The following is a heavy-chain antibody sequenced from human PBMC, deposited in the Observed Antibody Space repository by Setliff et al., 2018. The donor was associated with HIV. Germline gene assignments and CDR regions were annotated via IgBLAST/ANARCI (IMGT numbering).Heavy chain of an antibody. Sequence: GGSLRLSCAASGLTFSSHWMHWVRQAPGKGLVWVSYIDNDASHTTYADSVKGRFTISRDNAKKSMYLQMNSLRGEDTAVYYCARAMNHYGSGTFEYYYYMDVWGKGTTVTVSS. V-gene: IGHV3-74*01. CDR2: IDNDASHT. CDR3: ARAMNHYGSGTFEYYYYMDV. J-gene: IGHJ6*03. CDR1: GLTFSSHW. D-gene: IGHD3-10*01.